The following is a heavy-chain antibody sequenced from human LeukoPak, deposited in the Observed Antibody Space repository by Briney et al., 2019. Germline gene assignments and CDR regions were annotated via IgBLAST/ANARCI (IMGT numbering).Heavy chain of an antibody. CDR2: ISAYNGNT. CDR3: ARDRGYDFWSGYWALDY. Sequence: GASVKVSCKASGYTFTSYGISWVRQAPGQGLEWMVWISAYNGNTNYAQKLQGRVTMTTDTSTSTAYMELRSLTSDDTAVCYCARDRGYDFWSGYWALDYWGQGTLVTVSS. CDR1: GYTFTSYG. J-gene: IGHJ4*02. D-gene: IGHD3-3*01. V-gene: IGHV1-18*01.